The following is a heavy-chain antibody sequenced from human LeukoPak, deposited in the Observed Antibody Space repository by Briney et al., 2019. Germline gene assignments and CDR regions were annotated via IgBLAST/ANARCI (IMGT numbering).Heavy chain of an antibody. V-gene: IGHV4-34*01. CDR2: INHSGST. CDR3: ARGPYCSSTSCYTNWFDP. CDR1: GGSFSGYY. D-gene: IGHD2-2*02. Sequence: SETLSLTCAVYGGSFSGYYWSWIRQPPGKGLEWIGEINHSGSTNYNPSLKSRVTISVDTSKNQFSLKLSSVTAADTAVYYCARGPYCSSTSCYTNWFDPRGQGTLVTVSS. J-gene: IGHJ5*02.